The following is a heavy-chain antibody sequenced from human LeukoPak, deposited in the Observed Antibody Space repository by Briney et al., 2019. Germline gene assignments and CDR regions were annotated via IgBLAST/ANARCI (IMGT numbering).Heavy chain of an antibody. J-gene: IGHJ4*02. D-gene: IGHD3-3*01. Sequence: GASVKVSCKASGGTFSSYAISWVRQAPGQGLEWMGGIIPIFGTANYAQKFQGRVTITADESTSTAYMELSSLRSEDTAVYYCARDYPSGYYNWGQGTLVTVSS. CDR2: IIPIFGTA. V-gene: IGHV1-69*13. CDR1: GGTFSSYA. CDR3: ARDYPSGYYN.